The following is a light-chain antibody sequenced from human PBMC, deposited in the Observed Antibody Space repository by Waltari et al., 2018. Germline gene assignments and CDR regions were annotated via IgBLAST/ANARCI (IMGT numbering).Light chain of an antibody. Sequence: SYMPTQPPSVSVAPWQTPRMTSCVADIGARRVHWCQQRPGQAPVSVIYYDTDRPSGIPDRFSGSHSGDTATLIISRVEAGDEADYYCQVWDSSRHHVIFGGGTRLTVL. CDR3: QVWDSSRHHVI. J-gene: IGLJ2*01. CDR1: DIGARR. CDR2: YDT. V-gene: IGLV3-21*04.